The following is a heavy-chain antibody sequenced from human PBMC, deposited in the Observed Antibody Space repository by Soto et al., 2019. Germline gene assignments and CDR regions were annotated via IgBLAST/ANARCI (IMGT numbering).Heavy chain of an antibody. CDR1: GGSISSYY. V-gene: IGHV4-4*07. Sequence: ETLSLTCTVSGGSISSYYWSWIRQPAGKGLEWIGRIYTSGSTNYNPSLKSRVTMSVDTSKNQFSLKLSSVTAADTAVYYCARDSTMVRGVLYGMDVWGQGTTVTVS. J-gene: IGHJ6*02. CDR3: ARDSTMVRGVLYGMDV. D-gene: IGHD3-10*01. CDR2: IYTSGST.